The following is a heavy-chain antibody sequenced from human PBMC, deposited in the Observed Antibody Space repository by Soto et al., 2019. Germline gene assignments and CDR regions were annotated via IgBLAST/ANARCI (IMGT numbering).Heavy chain of an antibody. V-gene: IGHV1-46*01. CDR3: ARGGRYTYGHFDY. CDR1: GYSFTTLY. J-gene: IGHJ4*01. CDR2: LTPSSGTT. D-gene: IGHD5-18*01. Sequence: ASVKVSCKASGYSFTTLYVHWVRQAPGQGPEWMGVLTPSSGTTSFAPQFQARVTMTRDTSTSTVYMDLSSLRSEDTAVYYCARGGRYTYGHFDYWG.